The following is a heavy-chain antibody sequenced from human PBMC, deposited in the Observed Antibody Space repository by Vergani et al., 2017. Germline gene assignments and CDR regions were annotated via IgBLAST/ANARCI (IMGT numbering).Heavy chain of an antibody. CDR1: GGSISSGSYY. V-gene: IGHV4-61*02. CDR3: ARDGPVEAAAGGRWFDP. D-gene: IGHD6-13*01. J-gene: IGHJ5*02. Sequence: QVQLQESGPGLVKPSQTLSLTCTVSGGSISSGSYYWSWIRQPAGKGLEWIGRIYTSGSTNYNPSRKSRVTMSVDTSKNQFSLKLSSVTAADTAVYYCARDGPVEAAAGGRWFDPWGQGTLVTVSS. CDR2: IYTSGST.